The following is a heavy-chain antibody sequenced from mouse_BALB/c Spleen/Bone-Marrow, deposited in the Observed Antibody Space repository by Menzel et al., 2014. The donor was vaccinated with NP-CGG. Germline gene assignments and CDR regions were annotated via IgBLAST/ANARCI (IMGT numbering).Heavy chain of an antibody. CDR3: ATSLLRPAMDY. J-gene: IGHJ4*01. CDR1: GFSLTTYV. CDR2: IWSDGST. Sequence: QVQLQQSGPGLVAPSQRLSITCTVSGFSLTTYVLHWVRQPPGKALEWLVVIWSDGSTTYNSALKSRLSISKDNSKSQVFLKMSSLQTDDTAMYYCATSLLRPAMDYWGQGTSVTVSS. D-gene: IGHD1-2*01. V-gene: IGHV2-6*02.